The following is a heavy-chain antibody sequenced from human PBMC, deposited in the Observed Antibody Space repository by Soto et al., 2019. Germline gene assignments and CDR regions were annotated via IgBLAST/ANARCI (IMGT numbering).Heavy chain of an antibody. CDR3: TTAEWLRTYYFDY. D-gene: IGHD5-12*01. J-gene: IGHJ4*02. CDR1: GFTFSNAW. CDR2: IKSKTDGGTT. Sequence: GGSLRLSCAASGFTFSNAWMSWVRQAPGKGLEWVGRIKSKTDGGTTDYAAPVKGRFTISRDDSKNTLYLQMNSLKTEDTAVYYCTTAEWLRTYYFDYWGQGTLVTVSS. V-gene: IGHV3-15*01.